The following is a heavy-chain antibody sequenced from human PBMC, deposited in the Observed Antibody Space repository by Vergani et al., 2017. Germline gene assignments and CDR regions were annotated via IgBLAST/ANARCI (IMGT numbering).Heavy chain of an antibody. J-gene: IGHJ4*02. V-gene: IGHV4-34*01. Sequence: QVQLQQWGAGLLKPSETLSLTCAVYGGSFSGYYWSWIRPPPGKGLEWIGEINHSGSTNYNPSLKRRVTISVDTSKKQFSLELSSVTAADTAVYYCARDPSGSYFTYFDYWGQGTLVTVSS. CDR1: GGSFSGYY. CDR2: INHSGST. D-gene: IGHD1-26*01. CDR3: ARDPSGSYFTYFDY.